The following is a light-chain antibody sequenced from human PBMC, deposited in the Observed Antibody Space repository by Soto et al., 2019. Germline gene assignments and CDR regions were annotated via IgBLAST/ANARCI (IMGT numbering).Light chain of an antibody. CDR1: QSISSW. J-gene: IGKJ1*01. CDR2: DAS. Sequence: DIQMTPSPSTLSASVGDRVTITCLASQSISSWLAWYQQKPGKAPKLLIYDASSLESGVPSRFSGSGSGTEFTLTISSLQPDDFATYYCQQYNSYSWTFGQGTKVDI. V-gene: IGKV1-5*01. CDR3: QQYNSYSWT.